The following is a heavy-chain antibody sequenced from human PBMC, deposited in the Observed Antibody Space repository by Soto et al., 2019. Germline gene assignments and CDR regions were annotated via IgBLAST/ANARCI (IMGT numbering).Heavy chain of an antibody. V-gene: IGHV4-59*12. CDR2: IYYSGST. Sequence: SETLSLTCTVSGGSISSYYWSWIRQPPGKGLEWIGEIYYSGSTTFSPSLRSRATISVDKSKNQFSLRLSSVTAADTAVYYCATLPPRIVVALLPIPTWGQGILVTVSS. CDR3: ATLPPRIVVALLPIPT. CDR1: GGSISSYY. D-gene: IGHD2-21*01. J-gene: IGHJ5*02.